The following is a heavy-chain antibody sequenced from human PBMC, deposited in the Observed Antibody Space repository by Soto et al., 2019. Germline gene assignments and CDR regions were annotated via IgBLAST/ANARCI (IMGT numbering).Heavy chain of an antibody. CDR1: GGSISSGGYY. CDR3: AGNGGRVFYYYYGMDV. Sequence: QVQLQESGPGLVKPSQTLSLTCTVSGGSISSGGYYWSWIRQHPGKGLEWIGYIYYSGSTYYNPSLKSRVTISVDTSKNQFSLKLSSVTAADTAVYYCAGNGGRVFYYYYGMDVWGQGTTVTVSS. J-gene: IGHJ6*02. CDR2: IYYSGST. D-gene: IGHD3-16*01. V-gene: IGHV4-31*03.